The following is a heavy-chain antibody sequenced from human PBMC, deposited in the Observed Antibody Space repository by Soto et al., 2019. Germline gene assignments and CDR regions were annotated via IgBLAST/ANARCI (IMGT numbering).Heavy chain of an antibody. CDR2: ISYDGSNK. J-gene: IGHJ4*02. CDR1: GFTFSSYA. V-gene: IGHV3-30-3*01. Sequence: GGSLRLSCAASGFTFSSYAMHWVRQAPGKGLEWVAVISYDGSNKYYADSVKGRFTISRDNSKNTLYLQMNSLRAEDTAVYYCAREGWELLRPYYFDYWGQGTLVTVSS. CDR3: AREGWELLRPYYFDY. D-gene: IGHD1-26*01.